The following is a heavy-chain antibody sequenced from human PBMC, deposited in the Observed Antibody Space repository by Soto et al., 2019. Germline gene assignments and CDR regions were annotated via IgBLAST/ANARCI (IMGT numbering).Heavy chain of an antibody. J-gene: IGHJ5*02. CDR2: IYYSGST. D-gene: IGHD6-13*01. V-gene: IGHV4-59*01. CDR1: GGSISSYY. Sequence: SETLSLTCTVSGGSISSYYWSWIRQPPGKXLEWIGYIYYSGSTNYNPSLKSRVTISVDTSKNQFSLKLSSVTAADTAVYYCARDRGIAAAGTFSGPFDPWGQGTLVTVSS. CDR3: ARDRGIAAAGTFSGPFDP.